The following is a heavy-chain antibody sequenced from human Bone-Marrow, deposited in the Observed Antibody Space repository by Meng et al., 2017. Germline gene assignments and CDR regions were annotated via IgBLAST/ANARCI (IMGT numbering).Heavy chain of an antibody. V-gene: IGHV1-2*06. J-gene: IGHJ4*02. Sequence: VTLVQSGDEVQKPGASVKVSCKPSVYNFPDYYIHWVRRAPGQGLEWMGLINPKSGDTHYAQKFQARVTMTGDTSISTAYMELSGLRSDDTAMYYCARDEDISAAGKLFGDYWGQGTLVTVSS. CDR2: INPKSGDT. CDR3: ARDEDISAAGKLFGDY. CDR1: VYNFPDYY. D-gene: IGHD6-25*01.